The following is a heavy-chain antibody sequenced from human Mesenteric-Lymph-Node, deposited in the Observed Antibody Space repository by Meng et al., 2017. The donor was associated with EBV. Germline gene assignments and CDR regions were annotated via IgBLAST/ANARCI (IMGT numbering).Heavy chain of an antibody. J-gene: IGHJ4*02. CDR2: ISAYNGNT. Sequence: QVQRVQVGAEGKKPGASSKVSCKASGYRFSDYGMALVRQAPGQGLEWMGWISAYNGNTNYAQKFQGRVTMTTDTSTNTLYMEVRSLTSDDTAVYYCARTYSTGWQYYCDYWGQGTLVTVSS. CDR3: ARTYSTGWQYYCDY. V-gene: IGHV1-18*01. D-gene: IGHD6-19*01. CDR1: GYRFSDYG.